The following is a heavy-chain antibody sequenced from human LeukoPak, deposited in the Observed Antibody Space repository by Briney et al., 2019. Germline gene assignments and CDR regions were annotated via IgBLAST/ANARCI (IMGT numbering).Heavy chain of an antibody. D-gene: IGHD2-21*02. CDR1: GYTFTSYG. V-gene: IGHV1-18*01. Sequence: ASVKVSCKASGYTFTSYGISWVRQAPGQGLEGMGWISAYNGNTNYAQKLQGRVTKTTDTSTSTAYMELRSLRSDDTAVYYCARDQGIVVVTADTPWFDPWGQGTLVTVSS. CDR2: ISAYNGNT. J-gene: IGHJ5*02. CDR3: ARDQGIVVVTADTPWFDP.